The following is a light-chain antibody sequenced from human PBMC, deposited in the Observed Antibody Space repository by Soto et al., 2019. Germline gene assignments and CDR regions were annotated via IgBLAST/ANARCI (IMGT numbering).Light chain of an antibody. Sequence: DIQMTQSKSSLSASVGDRVTITCRASQSISSYLNWYQQKPGKAPNLLIYAASSLQSGVPSRFSGSGSGTDFTLTISSLQPEDFATYYCQQSYSTPRTFGQGAIVDIK. V-gene: IGKV1-39*01. J-gene: IGKJ1*01. CDR2: AAS. CDR3: QQSYSTPRT. CDR1: QSISSY.